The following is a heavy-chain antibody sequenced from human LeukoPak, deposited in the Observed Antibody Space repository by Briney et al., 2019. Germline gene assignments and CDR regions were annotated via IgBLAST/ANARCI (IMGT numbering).Heavy chain of an antibody. CDR3: ARRGDWWYFDD. V-gene: IGHV4-39*01. Sequence: SETLSLTCSVSGVFISSSSYYWCWIRQTPGKGLEWIASKFSEGTYYNPSLKSRVNIFIATTSNQFPLRLSSVTAADTGVYYCARRGDWWYFDDWGQGTLVTVSS. J-gene: IGHJ4*02. CDR2: KFSEGT. D-gene: IGHD2-8*02. CDR1: GVFISSSSYY.